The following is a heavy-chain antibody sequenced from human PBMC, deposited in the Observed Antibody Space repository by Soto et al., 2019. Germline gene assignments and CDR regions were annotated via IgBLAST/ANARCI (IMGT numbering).Heavy chain of an antibody. Sequence: PGGYLRLSCAASGFTFTEYWMSWVRQAPGKGLERVGNLKHDGSEQNCVDSVKGRFTISRDNAEKSVYLRLNSLSVEDTAVYYCARDRHYYDSGGDPKPFDYCGQGSLVTVSS. J-gene: IGHJ4*02. V-gene: IGHV3-7*01. CDR3: ARDRHYYDSGGDPKPFDY. D-gene: IGHD3-22*01. CDR1: GFTFTEYW. CDR2: LKHDGSEQ.